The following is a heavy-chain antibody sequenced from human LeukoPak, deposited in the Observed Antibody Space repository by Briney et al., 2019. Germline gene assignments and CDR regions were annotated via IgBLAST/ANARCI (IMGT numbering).Heavy chain of an antibody. CDR2: IYYSGST. CDR1: GGSVSSGSYY. CDR3: ARIRRGYDDAFDI. V-gene: IGHV4-61*01. D-gene: IGHD1-1*01. Sequence: TSSETLSLTCTVSGGSVSSGSYYWSWIRQPPGKGLEWIGYIYYSGSTNYNPSLKSRVTISVDTSKNQFSLKLSSVTAADTAVYYCARIRRGYDDAFDIWGQGTMVTVSS. J-gene: IGHJ3*02.